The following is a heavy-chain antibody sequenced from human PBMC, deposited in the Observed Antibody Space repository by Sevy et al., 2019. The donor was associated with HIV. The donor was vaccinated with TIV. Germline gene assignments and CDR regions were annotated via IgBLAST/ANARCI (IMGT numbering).Heavy chain of an antibody. J-gene: IGHJ4*02. Sequence: GESLKISCTASGFTFGDYAMSWFRQAPGKGLEWVGFIRSKAYGGTTEYAASVKGIFTISRDDSKSIAYLQMNSLKTEDTAVYYCTRAGIGSGYCSSTSCSQDYWGQGTLVTVSS. V-gene: IGHV3-49*03. CDR2: IRSKAYGGTT. CDR3: TRAGIGSGYCSSTSCSQDY. D-gene: IGHD2-2*03. CDR1: GFTFGDYA.